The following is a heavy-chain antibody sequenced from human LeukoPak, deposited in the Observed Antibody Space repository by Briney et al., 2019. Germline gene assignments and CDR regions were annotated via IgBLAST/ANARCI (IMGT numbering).Heavy chain of an antibody. J-gene: IGHJ4*02. D-gene: IGHD3-22*01. CDR1: GDSVSSDSAA. Sequence: SQTLSLTCAISGDSVSSDSAAWNWIRQSPSRGLESLGRTYYGSQWFIDYAVSVKTRITIKSDTSRNQFSLELNSVTPEDTGVYYCARGSGYYDTGSFSFVDNWGQGTLVTVSS. V-gene: IGHV6-1*01. CDR2: TYYGSQWFI. CDR3: ARGSGYYDTGSFSFVDN.